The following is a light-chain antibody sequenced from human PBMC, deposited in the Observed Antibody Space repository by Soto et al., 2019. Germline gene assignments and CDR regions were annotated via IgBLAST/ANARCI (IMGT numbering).Light chain of an antibody. CDR1: QSVPRNY. J-gene: IGKJ1*01. Sequence: IVLTQSPGTLSLSPGERATLSCRARQSVPRNYLAWYQQKPGQAPRLLIYGTSSRATGIPDRFSGSGSGTDFTLTINRLEPEDFAVYYCQQYGSSPWTFGQGTKVDIK. V-gene: IGKV3-20*01. CDR3: QQYGSSPWT. CDR2: GTS.